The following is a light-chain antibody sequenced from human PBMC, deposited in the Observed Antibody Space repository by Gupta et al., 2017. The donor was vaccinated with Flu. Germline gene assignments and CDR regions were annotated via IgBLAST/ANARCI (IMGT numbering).Light chain of an antibody. Sequence: QSALTQPASVSGSPGQSITISCSGTIRDIGGYEYVSWYQQQPGKAPKLIIYDVSKRPSGVSDRFSGSKSGNRASLTISGLQAEDEAVYHCCSDTSGVPSVFGGGTKVTVL. CDR1: IRDIGGYEY. V-gene: IGLV2-14*03. J-gene: IGLJ2*01. CDR3: CSDTSGVPSV. CDR2: DVS.